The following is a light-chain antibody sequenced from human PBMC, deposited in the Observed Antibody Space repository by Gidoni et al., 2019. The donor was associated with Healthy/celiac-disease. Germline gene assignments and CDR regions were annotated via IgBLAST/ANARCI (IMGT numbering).Light chain of an antibody. V-gene: IGKV1-33*01. J-gene: IGKJ4*01. CDR2: DAS. CDR3: QQYDNLPPGT. Sequence: DIQMTQSPSSLSASVGDRVTITCQASQDISNYLNWYQQKPGKAPKLLIYDASNLETGVPSRFSGSGTGTDFTFTISSLQPEDIATYYCQQYDNLPPGTFXGXTKVXIK. CDR1: QDISNY.